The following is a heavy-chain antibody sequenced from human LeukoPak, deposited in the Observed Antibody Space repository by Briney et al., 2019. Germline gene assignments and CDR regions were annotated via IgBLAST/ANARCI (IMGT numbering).Heavy chain of an antibody. V-gene: IGHV1-18*01. J-gene: IGHJ5*02. CDR3: AWDQRQLVRSFVDNWTDP. CDR2: ITDYNSKP. CDR1: GYTLSSYD. Sequence: ASVKVSYKASGYTLSSYDIRWVRQASGQARVWMGWITDYNSKPNYAHTTQGRVIMTTDTSTSKAYMELRSLGSDDTAVYYCAWDQRQLVRSFVDNWTDPWGQGTLVTVSS. D-gene: IGHD6-13*01.